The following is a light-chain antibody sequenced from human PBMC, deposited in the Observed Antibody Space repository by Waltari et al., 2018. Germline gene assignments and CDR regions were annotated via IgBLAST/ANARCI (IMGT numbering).Light chain of an antibody. CDR3: QVWDGSTDHYV. J-gene: IGLJ1*01. V-gene: IGLV3-21*04. Sequence: SYVLTQPPPLSVALGKTARIPCGGNNIGSKSVHLYQHKPGKAPVLIIYSDTDRPSGIPERFTGSKSGTTATLTISTVEAGDEADYYCQVWDGSTDHYVFGSGTKVTV. CDR2: SDT. CDR1: NIGSKS.